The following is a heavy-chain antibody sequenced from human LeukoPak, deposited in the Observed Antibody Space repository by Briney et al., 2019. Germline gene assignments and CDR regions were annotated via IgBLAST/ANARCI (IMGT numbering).Heavy chain of an antibody. CDR3: ARGRADVVPFDY. D-gene: IGHD2-2*01. J-gene: IGHJ4*02. Sequence: SETLSLTCTVSGGSISSSYWSWIRQPPGKGLECIGYIYTSGTTNYNPASESRVTISVDTSKSQFSLQLSSVTAADTPVDYCARGRADVVPFDYWGQGTLVTVSS. CDR2: IYTSGTT. CDR1: GGSISSSY. V-gene: IGHV4-4*09.